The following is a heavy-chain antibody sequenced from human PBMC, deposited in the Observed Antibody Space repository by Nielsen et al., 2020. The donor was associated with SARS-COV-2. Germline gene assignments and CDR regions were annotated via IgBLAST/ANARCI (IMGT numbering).Heavy chain of an antibody. CDR2: IIPILGIA. CDR3: ARTPVGRFLEWLLYFDY. V-gene: IGHV1-69*04. Sequence: SVKVSCKASGGTFSSYAISWVRQAPGQGLEWMGRIIPILGIANYAQKFQGRVTITADKSTSTAYMELSSLRSEDTAVYYCARTPVGRFLEWLLYFDYWGQGTLVTVSS. CDR1: GGTFSSYA. J-gene: IGHJ4*02. D-gene: IGHD3-3*01.